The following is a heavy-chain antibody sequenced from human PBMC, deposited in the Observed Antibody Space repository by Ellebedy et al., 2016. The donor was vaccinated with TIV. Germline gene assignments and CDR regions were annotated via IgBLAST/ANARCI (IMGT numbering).Heavy chain of an antibody. CDR2: ISAYNGDI. Sequence: ASVKVYCXASGYTFTSFGLSWVRQAPGQGLEWMGWISAYNGDINYAQNFQGRVAMTTDTATSTVYVDLRSLRSDDTAVYYCARVSVDVVIGYHYFYMDIWGKGTTVTVSS. CDR3: ARVSVDVVIGYHYFYMDI. CDR1: GYTFTSFG. J-gene: IGHJ6*03. V-gene: IGHV1-18*01. D-gene: IGHD6-6*01.